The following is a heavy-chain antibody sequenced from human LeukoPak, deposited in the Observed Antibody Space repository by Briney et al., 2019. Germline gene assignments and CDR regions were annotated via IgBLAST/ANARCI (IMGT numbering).Heavy chain of an antibody. Sequence: SETLSLTCTVSGGSVTSYYWNWIRQPPGKGLEWIGHIHFSGITNYNPSLKSRVTVSLDTSKNQFSLKLSSVTAADTAVYYCARSSSWYVGYYYYYYMDVWGKGTTVTVSS. CDR3: ARSSSWYVGYYYYYYMDV. V-gene: IGHV4-59*02. J-gene: IGHJ6*03. D-gene: IGHD6-13*01. CDR2: IHFSGIT. CDR1: GGSVTSYY.